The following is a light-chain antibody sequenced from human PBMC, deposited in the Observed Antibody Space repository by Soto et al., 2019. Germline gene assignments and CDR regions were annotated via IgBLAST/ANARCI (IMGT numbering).Light chain of an antibody. CDR3: QQCNIWPQT. CDR1: QSLRSS. V-gene: IGKV3-15*01. J-gene: IGKJ1*01. CDR2: GAS. Sequence: EVVLTQSPATLSVSPGERATLSCRASQSLRSSLAWYQQKPGQAPRLLIYGASTRATGIPARFSGSGSGTEFTLTISSLQSEDFAVYFCQQCNIWPQTFGQGTKVDIK.